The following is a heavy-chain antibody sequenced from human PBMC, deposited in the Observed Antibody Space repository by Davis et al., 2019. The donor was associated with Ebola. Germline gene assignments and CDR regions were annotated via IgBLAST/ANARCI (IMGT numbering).Heavy chain of an antibody. J-gene: IGHJ5*01. CDR1: GFSLDAYP. V-gene: IGHV3-33*08. D-gene: IGHD2-2*01. Sequence: GESLKIPCDASGFSLDAYPMHWVRPAPGKGPEWVSSLWYEGTDRIYADPLRGRFLISRDDSKNTLYLQMNSLRVEDTAIYYCAREEGSSRWQNNWFDYWGQGTLVTVSS. CDR3: AREEGSSRWQNNWFDY. CDR2: LWYEGTDR.